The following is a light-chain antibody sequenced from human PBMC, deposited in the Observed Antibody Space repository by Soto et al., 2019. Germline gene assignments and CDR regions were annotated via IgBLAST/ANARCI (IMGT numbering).Light chain of an antibody. CDR3: QQYYNWPPYT. V-gene: IGKV3-15*01. Sequence: EVVMTQSPATPSVSPGDRATLSCRASQSVDTNVVWYQQKPGQPPRLLVHSASIRATGVPARFTGIGSGTDFTLTISGLQSDDFAIYYCQQYYNWPPYTFGQGTRLQIK. CDR1: QSVDTN. J-gene: IGKJ2*01. CDR2: SAS.